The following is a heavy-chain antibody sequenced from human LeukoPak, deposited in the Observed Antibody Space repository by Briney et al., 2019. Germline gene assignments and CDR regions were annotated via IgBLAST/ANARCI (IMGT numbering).Heavy chain of an antibody. CDR2: INHSGST. V-gene: IGHV4-34*01. Sequence: SETLSLTCAVYGGSFSGYYWSWIRQPPEKGLEWIGEINHSGSTNYNPSLKSRVTISVDTSKNQFSLKLSSVTAADTAVYYCAREGRITIFGVVIIKEYFQHWGQGTLVTVSS. CDR1: GGSFSGYY. J-gene: IGHJ1*01. CDR3: AREGRITIFGVVIIKEYFQH. D-gene: IGHD3-3*01.